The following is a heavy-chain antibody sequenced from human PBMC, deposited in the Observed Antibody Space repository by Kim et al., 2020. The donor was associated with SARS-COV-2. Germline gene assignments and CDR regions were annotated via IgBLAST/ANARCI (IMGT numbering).Heavy chain of an antibody. CDR1: GFTFDDYA. Sequence: GGSLRLSCAASGFTFDDYAMHWVRQAPGKGLEWVSGISWNSGSIGYADSVKGRFTISRDNAKNSLYLQMNSLRAEDTALYYCAKDMELAAAGTLGWYFDLWGRGTLVTVSS. D-gene: IGHD6-13*01. V-gene: IGHV3-9*01. CDR2: ISWNSGSI. J-gene: IGHJ2*01. CDR3: AKDMELAAAGTLGWYFDL.